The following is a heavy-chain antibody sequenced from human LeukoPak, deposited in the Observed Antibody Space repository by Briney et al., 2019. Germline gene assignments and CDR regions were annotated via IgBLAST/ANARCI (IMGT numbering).Heavy chain of an antibody. CDR3: ARGLKVRGVPTFFY. D-gene: IGHD3-10*01. V-gene: IGHV1-8*01. J-gene: IGHJ4*02. CDR2: MNPNSGNT. Sequence: GASVKVSCKASGYTFTSYDINWVRQATGQGLEWMGWMNPNSGNTGYAQKFQGRATMTRNTSISTAYMGLSSLRSEDTAVYYCARGLKVRGVPTFFYWGQGTLVTVSS. CDR1: GYTFTSYD.